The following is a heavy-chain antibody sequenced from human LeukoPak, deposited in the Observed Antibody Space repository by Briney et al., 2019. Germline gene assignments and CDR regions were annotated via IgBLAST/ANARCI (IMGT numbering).Heavy chain of an antibody. D-gene: IGHD6-13*01. V-gene: IGHV4-59*01. Sequence: PSETLSLTCTVSGGSISSYYWSWIRQPPGKGLEWIGYIYYSGSTNYNPSLKSRVTISVDTSKNQFSLKLSSVTAADTAVYYCALLSSSPGIAAAGPFDYWGQGTLVTVSS. CDR2: IYYSGST. CDR1: GGSISSYY. CDR3: ALLSSSPGIAAAGPFDY. J-gene: IGHJ4*02.